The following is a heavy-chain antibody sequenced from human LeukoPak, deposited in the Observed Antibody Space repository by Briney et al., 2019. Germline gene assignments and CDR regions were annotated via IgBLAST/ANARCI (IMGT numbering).Heavy chain of an antibody. V-gene: IGHV3-48*02. CDR3: ARDTGDGSYDH. CDR2: ISSSSSTI. CDR1: GFTFSTYA. Sequence: GGSLRLSCTASGFTFSTYAMNWVRHAPGKGLKWLSYISSSSSTIYYADSVKGRFTISRDNAKNSLSLQMNSLRDEDTAINYCARDTGDGSYDHWGRGTLVTVSS. D-gene: IGHD3-10*01. J-gene: IGHJ5*02.